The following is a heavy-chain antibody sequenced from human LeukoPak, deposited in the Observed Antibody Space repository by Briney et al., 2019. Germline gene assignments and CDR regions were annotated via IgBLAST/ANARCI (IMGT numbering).Heavy chain of an antibody. Sequence: PGGSLRLSCATSGFIFSGHWMSWVRQAPGKGLEWVANIKQDGSEKYYVDSVKGRFTISRDNAKNSLYLQMNSLRAEDTAVYYCASSIQLWLRYYYMDVWGKGTTVTVSS. J-gene: IGHJ6*03. CDR1: GFIFSGHW. D-gene: IGHD5-18*01. CDR3: ASSIQLWLRYYYMDV. CDR2: IKQDGSEK. V-gene: IGHV3-7*01.